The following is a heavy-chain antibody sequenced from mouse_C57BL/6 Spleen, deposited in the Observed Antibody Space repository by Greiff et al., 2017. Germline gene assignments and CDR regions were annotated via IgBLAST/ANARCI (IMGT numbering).Heavy chain of an antibody. V-gene: IGHV1-50*01. CDR2: IDPSDRYT. J-gene: IGHJ2*01. D-gene: IGHD2-5*01. CDR1: GYTFTSYW. CDR3: AKELDYSNDY. Sequence: QVQLQQPGAELVKPGASVKLSCKASGYTFTSYWMQWVKQRPGQGLEWIGEIDPSDRYTNYNQKFKGKATLTVDTSSSTAYMQLSSLTSEDSAVFDCAKELDYSNDYGGQGTTLTVSS.